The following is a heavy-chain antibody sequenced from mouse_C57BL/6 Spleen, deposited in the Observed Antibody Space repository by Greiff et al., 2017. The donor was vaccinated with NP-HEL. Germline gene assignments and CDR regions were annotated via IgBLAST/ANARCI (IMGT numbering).Heavy chain of an antibody. J-gene: IGHJ2*01. CDR2: IYPGSGST. CDR1: GYTFTSYW. V-gene: IGHV1-55*01. D-gene: IGHD2-13*01. CDR3: ARRDGEYGGDFDY. Sequence: VQLQQPGAELVKPGASVKMSCKASGYTFTSYWITWVKQRPGQGLEWIGDIYPGSGSTNYNEKFKSKATLTVDTSSSTAYMQLSSLTSEDSAVYDCARRDGEYGGDFDYWGQGTTLTVSS.